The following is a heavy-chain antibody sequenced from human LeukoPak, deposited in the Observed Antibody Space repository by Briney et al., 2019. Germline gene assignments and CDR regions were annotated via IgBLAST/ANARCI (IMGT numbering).Heavy chain of an antibody. V-gene: IGHV4-61*01. J-gene: IGHJ4*02. CDR1: GGSVSSGSYY. CDR3: ARQNGQLVNY. Sequence: PSETLSLTCTVSGGSVSSGSYYWSWIRQPPGKGLEWIGYIYYSGSTNYNPSLKSRVTISVDTSKNQFSLKLSSVTAADTAVYYCARQNGQLVNYWGQGILVTVSS. D-gene: IGHD6-6*01. CDR2: IYYSGST.